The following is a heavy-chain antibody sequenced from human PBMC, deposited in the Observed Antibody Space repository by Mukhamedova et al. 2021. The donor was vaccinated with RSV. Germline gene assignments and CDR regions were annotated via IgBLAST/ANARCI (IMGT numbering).Heavy chain of an antibody. V-gene: IGHV4-38-2*02. Sequence: EWIGSIYHSGSTYYNPSLKSRVTISVDTSKNQFSLKLRSVTAADTAVYYCARAPSYYYYYYYMDVCGKGTTVTVSS. CDR2: IYHSGST. CDR3: ARAPSYYYYYYYMDV. J-gene: IGHJ6*03.